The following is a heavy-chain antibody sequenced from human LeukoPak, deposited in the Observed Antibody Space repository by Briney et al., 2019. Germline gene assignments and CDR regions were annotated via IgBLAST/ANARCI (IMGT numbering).Heavy chain of an antibody. J-gene: IGHJ5*02. D-gene: IGHD6-19*01. V-gene: IGHV1-18*04. CDR1: GYTFTSYG. CDR2: ISAYNGNT. Sequence: GASVKVSCKASGYTFTSYGISWVRQAPGQGLEWMGWISAYNGNTNYAQKLQGRVTMTTDTSTSTAYMELRSLRSDDTAVYYCARHRAQWLPNWFDPWGQGTLVTVSS. CDR3: ARHRAQWLPNWFDP.